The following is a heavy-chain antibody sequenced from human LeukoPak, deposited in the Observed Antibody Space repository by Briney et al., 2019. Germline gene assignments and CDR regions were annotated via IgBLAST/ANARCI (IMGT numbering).Heavy chain of an antibody. CDR1: GGTFSSYA. CDR2: ITPIFGTA. Sequence: SVKVSCKASGGTFSSYAISWVRQAPGQGLEWMGGITPIFGTANYAQKFQGRVTITADKSTTTAYMELSSLRSEDTAVYYCAKAGLVRGGALDSWGQGTLVTVSS. D-gene: IGHD4/OR15-4a*01. V-gene: IGHV1-69*06. J-gene: IGHJ4*02. CDR3: AKAGLVRGGALDS.